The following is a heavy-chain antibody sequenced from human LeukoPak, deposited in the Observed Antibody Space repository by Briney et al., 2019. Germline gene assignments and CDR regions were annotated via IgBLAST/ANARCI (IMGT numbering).Heavy chain of an antibody. CDR2: IYSGDST. J-gene: IGHJ4*02. CDR3: AREYCSSTSCSVDY. V-gene: IGHV3-66*02. CDR1: GFTVSSNY. Sequence: GGSLRLSCAASGFTVSSNYMSWVRQAPGKGLEWVSVIYSGDSTYYADSVKGRFTISRDNSKNTLYLQMNSLRAEDTAVYYCAREYCSSTSCSVDYWGQGTLVTVSS. D-gene: IGHD2-2*01.